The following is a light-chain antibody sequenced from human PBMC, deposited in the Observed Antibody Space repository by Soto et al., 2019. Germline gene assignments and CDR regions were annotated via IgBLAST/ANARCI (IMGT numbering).Light chain of an antibody. J-gene: IGLJ3*02. Sequence: QPVLTQSPSASASRGASVKLTCTLSSGHSTYAIAWHQQQPEKGPRYLMTVTSDGRHIRGGGVPERFSGSSSGAVRYLTISSRQAEDEADYYCQTWGTGINLVFGGGTKLTVL. CDR3: QTWGTGINLV. V-gene: IGLV4-69*02. CDR2: VTSDGRH. CDR1: SGHSTYA.